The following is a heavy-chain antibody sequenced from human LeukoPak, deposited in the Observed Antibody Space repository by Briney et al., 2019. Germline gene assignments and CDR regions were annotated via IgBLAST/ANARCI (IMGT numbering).Heavy chain of an antibody. V-gene: IGHV4-34*01. D-gene: IGHD4-11*01. Sequence: SETLSLTCAVYGGSFSGYYWSWIRQPPGKGLEWIGSIYSSGSTYYNPSLKSRVTISVDTSKNQFSLKLSSVTAADTAVYYCARGVPKTSYYYYYMDVWGKGTTVTVSS. CDR2: IYSSGST. CDR1: GGSFSGYY. CDR3: ARGVPKTSYYYYYMDV. J-gene: IGHJ6*03.